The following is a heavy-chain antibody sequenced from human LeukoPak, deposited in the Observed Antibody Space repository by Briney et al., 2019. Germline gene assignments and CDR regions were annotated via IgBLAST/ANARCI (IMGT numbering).Heavy chain of an antibody. Sequence: PSETLSLTCTVSGDSISKSSYYWVWIRPPPGKGLEWIGSIHYSGSTYYNPSLKSRAAKSIDTSKNQFSLKLSSVTAADTAVYYCARLRSGGSLNSWGQGTLVTVSS. CDR3: ARLRSGGSLNS. D-gene: IGHD3-10*01. CDR2: IHYSGST. CDR1: GDSISKSSYY. J-gene: IGHJ4*02. V-gene: IGHV4-39*01.